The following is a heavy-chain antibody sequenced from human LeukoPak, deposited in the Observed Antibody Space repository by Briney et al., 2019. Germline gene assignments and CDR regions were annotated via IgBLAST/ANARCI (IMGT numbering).Heavy chain of an antibody. J-gene: IGHJ6*02. CDR2: ISGTGGRT. CDR3: AKVGYSSGWYSRYYYYYGMDV. D-gene: IGHD6-19*01. Sequence: PGGSLRLSCAASGFTFNSYVINWVRRAPGKGLEWVSAISGTGGRTYYADSVKGRFTISRDNSKNTLYLQMNSLRGEDTAVYYCAKVGYSSGWYSRYYYYYGMDVWGQGTTVTVSS. CDR1: GFTFNSYV. V-gene: IGHV3-23*01.